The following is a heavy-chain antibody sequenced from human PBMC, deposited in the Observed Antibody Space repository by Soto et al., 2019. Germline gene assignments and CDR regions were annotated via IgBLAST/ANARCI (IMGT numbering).Heavy chain of an antibody. CDR1: GYTFTSYA. CDR3: ARERYISPGWFDP. J-gene: IGHJ5*02. CDR2: INAGNGNT. V-gene: IGHV1-3*01. Sequence: QVQLVQSGAEVKKPGASVKVSCKASGYTFTSYAMHWVRQAPGQRLEWMGWINAGNGNTTYSQKFQSRVTITRDTSASTVYMELSSLRSEDTAVYYCARERYISPGWFDPWGQGTLVTVSS. D-gene: IGHD6-13*01.